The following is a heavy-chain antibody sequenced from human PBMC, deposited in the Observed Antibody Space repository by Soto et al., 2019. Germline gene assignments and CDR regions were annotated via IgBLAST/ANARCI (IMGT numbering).Heavy chain of an antibody. CDR3: ARRGPGTYFDY. J-gene: IGHJ4*02. V-gene: IGHV3-23*01. D-gene: IGHD6-13*01. CDR2: VSGSGGST. Sequence: EVQLLESGGGLVQPGGSLRLSCAASGFTFSSYAMRWVRQAPGKGLEWVSAVSGSGGSTYYADSVKGRFTISRDKSKNTLYLQMNSLRAEDTAVYYCARRGPGTYFDYWGQGTVVTVSS. CDR1: GFTFSSYA.